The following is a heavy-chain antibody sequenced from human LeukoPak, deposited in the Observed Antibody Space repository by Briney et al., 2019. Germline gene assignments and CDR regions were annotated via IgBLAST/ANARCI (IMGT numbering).Heavy chain of an antibody. Sequence: PSETLSLTCTVSGGSISSYYWSWIRQPPGKGLEWIGYIYYSGSTNYNPSLKSRVTISVDTSKNQFSLKLSSVTAADTAVYYCARHEYGSSWYDAFDIWGQGTMVTVSS. V-gene: IGHV4-59*08. CDR1: GGSISSYY. D-gene: IGHD6-13*01. J-gene: IGHJ3*02. CDR3: ARHEYGSSWYDAFDI. CDR2: IYYSGST.